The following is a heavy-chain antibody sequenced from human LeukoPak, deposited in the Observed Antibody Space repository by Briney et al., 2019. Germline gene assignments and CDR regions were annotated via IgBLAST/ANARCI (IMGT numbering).Heavy chain of an antibody. CDR3: ARERIVRYYFDY. J-gene: IGHJ4*02. CDR1: GFTFSSYA. Sequence: PGGSLRLSCAASGFTFSSYAMHWVRQAPGKGLEWVAVISYDGSNKYYADSVKGRFTISRDNSKNTLYLQVNSLRAEDTAVYYCARERIVRYYFDYWGQGTLVTVSS. D-gene: IGHD3-22*01. V-gene: IGHV3-30-3*01. CDR2: ISYDGSNK.